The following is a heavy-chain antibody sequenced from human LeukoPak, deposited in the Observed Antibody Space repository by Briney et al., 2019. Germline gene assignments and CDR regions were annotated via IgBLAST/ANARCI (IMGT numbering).Heavy chain of an antibody. CDR1: RYTFTGYY. D-gene: IGHD3-3*01. V-gene: IGHV1-2*02. Sequence: ASVKVSCKASRYTFTGYYMHWVRQAPGQGLEWMGWINPNSGGTNYARKFQGRVTMIRDTSISTAYLELSRLRSDDTAVYYCARAPHLFGVVIVGGFDYWGQGTLITVSS. CDR2: INPNSGGT. CDR3: ARAPHLFGVVIVGGFDY. J-gene: IGHJ4*02.